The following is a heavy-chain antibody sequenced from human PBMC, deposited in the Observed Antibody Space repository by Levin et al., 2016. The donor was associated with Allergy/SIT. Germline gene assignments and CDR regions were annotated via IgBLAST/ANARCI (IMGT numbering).Heavy chain of an antibody. J-gene: IGHJ6*02. CDR2: ISSSSSYI. CDR1: GFTFSSYS. Sequence: GESLKISCAASGFTFSSYSMNWVRQAPGKGLEWVSSISSSSSYIYYADSVKGRFTISRDNAKNSLYLQMNSLRAEDTAVYYCARADITIFGVVIISPNRQDVWGQGTTVTVSS. D-gene: IGHD3-3*01. V-gene: IGHV3-21*01. CDR3: ARADITIFGVVIISPNRQDV.